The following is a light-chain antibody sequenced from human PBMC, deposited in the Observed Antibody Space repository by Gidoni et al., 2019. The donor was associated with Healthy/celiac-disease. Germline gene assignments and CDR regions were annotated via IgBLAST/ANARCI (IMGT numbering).Light chain of an antibody. CDR3: QQRSNWPQT. CDR2: DAS. V-gene: IGKV3-11*01. Sequence: EIVLTHSPATLSLSPGERATLSCRASQSVSSYLAWYQQKPGQAPMLLIYDASNRATGIPARFSGSASGTDFTLTISSLEPEDFAVYYWQQRSNWPQTFGQGTKLEIK. CDR1: QSVSSY. J-gene: IGKJ2*01.